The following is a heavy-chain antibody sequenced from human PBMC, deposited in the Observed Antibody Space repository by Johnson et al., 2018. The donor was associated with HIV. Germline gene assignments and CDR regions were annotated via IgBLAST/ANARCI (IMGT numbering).Heavy chain of an antibody. CDR3: ARGLRHYYYGSGSYPGVDAFDI. V-gene: IGHV3-30-3*01. CDR2: ISYDGSNK. J-gene: IGHJ3*02. CDR1: GFTFDDYA. D-gene: IGHD3-10*01. Sequence: QVQLVESGGGLVQPGRSLRLSCAASGFTFDDYAMHWVRQAPWKGLEWVAVISYDGSNKYYADSVKGQFTISRDNSKNTLYLQMNSLRAEDTAVYYCARGLRHYYYGSGSYPGVDAFDIWGQGTMVTVSS.